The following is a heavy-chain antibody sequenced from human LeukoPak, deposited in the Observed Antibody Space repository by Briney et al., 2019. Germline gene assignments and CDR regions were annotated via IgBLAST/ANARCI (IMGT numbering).Heavy chain of an antibody. V-gene: IGHV4-59*08. Sequence: SETLSLTCTVSGGSICSYYWSWIRQPPGKGLEWIGYIYYSGSTNYNPSLKSRVTISVDTSKNQFSLKLSSVTAADTAVYYCARGRTAIFDYWGQGTLVTVSS. J-gene: IGHJ4*02. CDR2: IYYSGST. CDR1: GGSICSYY. D-gene: IGHD2-8*02. CDR3: ARGRTAIFDY.